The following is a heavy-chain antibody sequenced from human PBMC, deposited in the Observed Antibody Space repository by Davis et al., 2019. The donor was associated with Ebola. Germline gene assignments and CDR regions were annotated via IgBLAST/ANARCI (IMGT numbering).Heavy chain of an antibody. CDR3: ARRYDFWSGYYQRYFDY. Sequence: GGSLRLSCKASGYSFTRYWIGWVRQMPGKGLEWMGIIYPGDSDTRYSPSFQGQVTISADKSISTAYLQWSSLKASDTAMYYCARRYDFWSGYYQRYFDYWGQGTLVTVSS. J-gene: IGHJ4*02. V-gene: IGHV5-51*01. D-gene: IGHD3-3*01. CDR1: GYSFTRYW. CDR2: IYPGDSDT.